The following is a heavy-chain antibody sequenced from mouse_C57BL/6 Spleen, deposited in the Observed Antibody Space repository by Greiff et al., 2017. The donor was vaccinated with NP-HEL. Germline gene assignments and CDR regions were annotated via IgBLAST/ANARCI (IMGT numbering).Heavy chain of an antibody. CDR1: GFTFSDYG. CDR3: ARSEGKAMDY. Sequence: EVKLMESGGGLVKPGGSLKLSCAASGFTFSDYGMHWVRQAPEKGLEWVAYISSGSSTIYYVDTVKGRFTISRDNAKNTLFLQMTSLRSEDTAMYYCARSEGKAMDYWGQGTSVTVSS. CDR2: ISSGSSTI. V-gene: IGHV5-17*01. J-gene: IGHJ4*01.